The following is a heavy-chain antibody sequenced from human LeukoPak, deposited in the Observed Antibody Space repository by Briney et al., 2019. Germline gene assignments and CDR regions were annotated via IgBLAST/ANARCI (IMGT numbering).Heavy chain of an antibody. Sequence: GGSLRLSCAASGFTFSSYGMHWVRQAPGKGLEWVAFIRYDGSNKYYADSVKGRFTISRDNSKNTLYLQMNSLRAEDTAVYYCAKEEITIFGVVTLTVDYWGQGTLVTVSS. D-gene: IGHD3-3*01. V-gene: IGHV3-30*02. CDR2: IRYDGSNK. CDR3: AKEEITIFGVVTLTVDY. J-gene: IGHJ4*02. CDR1: GFTFSSYG.